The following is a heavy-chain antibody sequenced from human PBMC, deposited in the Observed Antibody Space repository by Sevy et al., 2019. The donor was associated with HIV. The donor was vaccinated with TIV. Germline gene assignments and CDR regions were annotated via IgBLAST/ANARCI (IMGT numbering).Heavy chain of an antibody. Sequence: GGSLRLSCAASGFTFSSYGVHWVRQAPGKGLEWVAFIRYDGSNKYYADSVKGRFTISRDNSKNTLYLQMNSLRTEDTAVYYCAKLSNYGSGSFSWYFDYWGQGTLVTVSS. CDR1: GFTFSSYG. V-gene: IGHV3-30*02. CDR2: IRYDGSNK. CDR3: AKLSNYGSGSFSWYFDY. D-gene: IGHD3-10*01. J-gene: IGHJ4*02.